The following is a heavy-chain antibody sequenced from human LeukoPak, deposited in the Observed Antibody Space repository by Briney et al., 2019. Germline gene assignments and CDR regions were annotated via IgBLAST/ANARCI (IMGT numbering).Heavy chain of an antibody. CDR1: GYTFTGYY. Sequence: ASVKVSCKASGYTFTGYYMHWVRQAPGQGLEWMGWINPNSGGTNYAQKFQGRVTMTRDTSISTAYMELSRLRSDDTAVYYCARASTTVTTGDYWDQGTLVTVSS. J-gene: IGHJ4*02. V-gene: IGHV1-2*02. CDR3: ARASTTVTTGDY. D-gene: IGHD4-17*01. CDR2: INPNSGGT.